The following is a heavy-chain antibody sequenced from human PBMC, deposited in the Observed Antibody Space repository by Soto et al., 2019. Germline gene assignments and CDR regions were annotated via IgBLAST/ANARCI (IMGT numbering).Heavy chain of an antibody. CDR3: AKVGYCSGGSCYSIVDY. V-gene: IGHV3-23*01. CDR1: GFTFSSYA. CDR2: ISGSGGST. D-gene: IGHD2-15*01. J-gene: IGHJ4*02. Sequence: SLRLSCAASGFTFSSYAMSWVRQAPGKGLEWVSAISGSGGSTYYADSVKGRFTISRDNSKNTLYLQMNSLRAEDTAVYYCAKVGYCSGGSCYSIVDYWGQGTLVTVSS.